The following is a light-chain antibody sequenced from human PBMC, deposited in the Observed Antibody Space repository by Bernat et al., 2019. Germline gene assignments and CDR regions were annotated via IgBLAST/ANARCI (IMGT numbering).Light chain of an antibody. CDR2: EGS. CDR3: CSYAGSSTFYA. CDR1: SSDVGTYKF. Sequence: QSALTQPASVSGSPGQSITISCTGTSSDVGTYKFVSWYQQHPGKVPKVMIYEGSKRPSGISNRYSGSKSGNTASLTISGLHAEDEADYYCCSYAGSSTFYAFGSGTKVTVL. V-gene: IGLV2-23*01. J-gene: IGLJ1*01.